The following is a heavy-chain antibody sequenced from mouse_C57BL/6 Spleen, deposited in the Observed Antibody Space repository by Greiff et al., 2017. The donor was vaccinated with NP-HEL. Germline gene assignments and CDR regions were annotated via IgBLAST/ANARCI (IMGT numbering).Heavy chain of an antibody. V-gene: IGHV5-6*01. D-gene: IGHD1-1*01. CDR2: ISSGGSYT. CDR3: ARQLVTTVVAPPWFAY. CDR1: GFTFSSYG. J-gene: IGHJ3*01. Sequence: EVQVVESGGDLVKPGGSLKLSCAASGFTFSSYGMSWVRQTPDKRLEWVATISSGGSYTYYPDSVKGRFTISRDNAKNTLYLQMSSLKSEDTAMYYCARQLVTTVVAPPWFAYWGQGTLVTVSA.